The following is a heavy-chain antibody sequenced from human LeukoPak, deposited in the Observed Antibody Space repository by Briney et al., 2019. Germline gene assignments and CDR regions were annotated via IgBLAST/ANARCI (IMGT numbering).Heavy chain of an antibody. CDR2: IITDSGNT. V-gene: IGHV1-18*01. D-gene: IGHD3-10*01. Sequence: GASMKVSCKASGYTFTSYGISWVRQAPGQGLEWMGWIITDSGNTNYAQQFQGRVTLTTDTSTSTVYMDLRSLRSDDTAVYYCARGRGRTMIRGVNDYWGQGTLVTVSS. CDR1: GYTFTSYG. J-gene: IGHJ4*02. CDR3: ARGRGRTMIRGVNDY.